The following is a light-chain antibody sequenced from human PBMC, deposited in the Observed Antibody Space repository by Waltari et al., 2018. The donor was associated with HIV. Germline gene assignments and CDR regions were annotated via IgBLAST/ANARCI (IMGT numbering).Light chain of an antibody. CDR1: ALPKQY. V-gene: IGLV3-25*03. CDR2: KDS. CDR3: QSADSSGTCRV. Sequence: SYELTQPPSVSVSPGQTARISCSGDALPKQYAFWYQQKPGQAPVLVIYKDSERPSGIPERFSGSSSGTTVTLTISGVQAEDEADYYCQSADSSGTCRVFSGGTKLTVL. J-gene: IGLJ3*02.